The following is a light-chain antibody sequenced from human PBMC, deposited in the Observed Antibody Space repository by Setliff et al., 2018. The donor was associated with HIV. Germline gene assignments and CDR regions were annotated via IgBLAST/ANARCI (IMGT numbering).Light chain of an antibody. CDR2: STT. Sequence: QAVVTQEPSLTVSPGGTVTLTCASSTGAVASGHYANWFQQKPGQAPRALIYSTTYKHSWTPARFSGSLLGGRAALTLSDVRPEDEAEYYCLLYYGGFYVFGSGTKVNVL. V-gene: IGLV7-43*01. J-gene: IGLJ1*01. CDR1: TGAVASGHY. CDR3: LLYYGGFYV.